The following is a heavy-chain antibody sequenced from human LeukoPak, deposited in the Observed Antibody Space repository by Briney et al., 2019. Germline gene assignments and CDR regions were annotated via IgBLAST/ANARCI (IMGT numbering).Heavy chain of an antibody. V-gene: IGHV3-23*01. CDR3: GKNRYSGSLSPFDI. D-gene: IGHD1-26*01. J-gene: IGHJ3*02. Sequence: GGSLRLSCAASGFTFSSYAMGWVRQAPGKGLEWVSAISGGGGNTYYADSVKGRFTISRDNSKNTLYLQMNSLRAEDTAVYYCGKNRYSGSLSPFDIWGQGTMVTVSS. CDR2: ISGGGGNT. CDR1: GFTFSSYA.